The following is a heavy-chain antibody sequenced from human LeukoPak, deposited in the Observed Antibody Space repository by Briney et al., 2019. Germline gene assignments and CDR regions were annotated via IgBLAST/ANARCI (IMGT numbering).Heavy chain of an antibody. Sequence: PSETLSLTCTVSGGSISNYYWSWIRQPAGKGLEWIGRIYTSGSTNYNPSLKSRVTTSVDTSKNQFSLKLSSVTAADTAVYYCARVNCSGGSCYSSPFDPWGQGTLVTVSS. D-gene: IGHD2-15*01. J-gene: IGHJ5*02. CDR2: IYTSGST. CDR3: ARVNCSGGSCYSSPFDP. CDR1: GGSISNYY. V-gene: IGHV4-4*07.